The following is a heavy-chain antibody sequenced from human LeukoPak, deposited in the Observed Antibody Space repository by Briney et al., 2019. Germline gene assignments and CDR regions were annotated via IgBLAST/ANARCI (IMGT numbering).Heavy chain of an antibody. D-gene: IGHD3-22*01. J-gene: IGHJ5*02. CDR3: ARGGALYYYDSSGYLNWFDP. V-gene: IGHV4-4*07. CDR2: IYTSGST. Sequence: SETLSLTCTVSGGSISSYYWSWIRQPAGKGLEWIGRIYTSGSTNYNPSLKSRVTMSVDTSKNQFSLKLSSVTAADTAVYYCARGGALYYYDSSGYLNWFDPWGQGTLVTVSS. CDR1: GGSISSYY.